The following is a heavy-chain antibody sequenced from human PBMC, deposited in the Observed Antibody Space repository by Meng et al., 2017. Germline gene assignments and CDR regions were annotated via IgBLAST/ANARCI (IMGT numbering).Heavy chain of an antibody. J-gene: IGHJ6*01. V-gene: IGHV1-69*06. CDR1: GGTFSSYA. Sequence: SVKVSCKASGGTFSSYAISWVRQAPGQGLEWMGGIIPIFGTANYAQKFQGRVTITADKSTSTAYMELSSLRSEDTAVYYCARDDGYYYDSSGHGDYYYGMDVWGQGTTVT. CDR3: ARDDGYYYDSSGHGDYYYGMDV. D-gene: IGHD3-22*01. CDR2: IIPIFGTA.